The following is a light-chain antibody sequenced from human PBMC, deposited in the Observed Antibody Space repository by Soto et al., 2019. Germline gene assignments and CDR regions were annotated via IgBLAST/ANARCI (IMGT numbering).Light chain of an antibody. V-gene: IGLV2-11*01. J-gene: IGLJ2*01. Sequence: QSALTQPRSVSGSPGQSVPISCTGTSSDVGGYNYVSWYQQHPGKAPKLMIYDVSKRPSGVPDRFSGSKSGNTASLTISGLQAEDEADYYCCSYAGSYTSYVVFGGGTKVTVL. CDR2: DVS. CDR3: CSYAGSYTSYVV. CDR1: SSDVGGYNY.